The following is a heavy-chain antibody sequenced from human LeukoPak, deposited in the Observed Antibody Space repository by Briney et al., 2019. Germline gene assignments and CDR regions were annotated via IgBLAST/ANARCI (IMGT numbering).Heavy chain of an antibody. V-gene: IGHV4-4*02. Sequence: SGTLSLTCAVSGGSILTTNWWSWVRQPPGKGLAWIGEVHLSGASNYNPSLNSRVSMSIDKSQNQLSLHLTSVTAADTAMYYCTRESGAFSPFGFWGQGTLVTVSS. CDR1: GGSILTTNW. CDR2: VHLSGAS. J-gene: IGHJ4*02. D-gene: IGHD1-26*01. CDR3: TRESGAFSPFGF.